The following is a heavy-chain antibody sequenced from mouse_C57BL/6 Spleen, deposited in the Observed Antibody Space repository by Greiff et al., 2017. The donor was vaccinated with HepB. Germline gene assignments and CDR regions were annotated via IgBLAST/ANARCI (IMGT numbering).Heavy chain of an antibody. V-gene: IGHV1-76*01. CDR2: IYPGSGNT. J-gene: IGHJ4*01. D-gene: IGHD3-1*01. CDR3: ARSGDHYAMDY. CDR1: GYTFTDYY. Sequence: QVHVKQSGAELVRPGASVKLSCKASGYTFTDYYINWVKQRPGKGLEWIARIYPGSGNTYYNEKFKGKATLTAEKSSSTAYMQLSSLTSEDSAVYFCARSGDHYAMDYWGQGTSVTVAS.